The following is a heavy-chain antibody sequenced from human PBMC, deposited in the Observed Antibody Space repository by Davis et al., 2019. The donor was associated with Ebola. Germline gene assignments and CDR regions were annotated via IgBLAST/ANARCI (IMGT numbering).Heavy chain of an antibody. CDR2: IYPGDSET. J-gene: IGHJ4*02. CDR3: ARLRSITRLTSFYY. Sequence: KVSCKASGYSFSSYWIAWVRQMPGKGLECMGIIYPGDSETRYSPSFQGQVTISADKSITTAYLQWSSLKASDTAMYYCARLRSITRLTSFYYWGQGTLVTVSS. D-gene: IGHD3-10*01. CDR1: GYSFSSYW. V-gene: IGHV5-51*01.